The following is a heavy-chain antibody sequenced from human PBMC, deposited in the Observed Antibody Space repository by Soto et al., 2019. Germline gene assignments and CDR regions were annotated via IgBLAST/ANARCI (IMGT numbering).Heavy chain of an antibody. CDR2: IIPMFGTA. D-gene: IGHD2-15*01. V-gene: IGHV1-69*13. Sequence: SVKVSCKASGGTFSRDAISWVRQAPGQGLEWMGGIIPMFGTAKYAQKFQGRLTITADESTSTAYMEMRSLRSEDTAVYYCARGVVVVAASQLGWFDPWGQGTLVTVSS. CDR1: GGTFSRDA. J-gene: IGHJ5*02. CDR3: ARGVVVVAASQLGWFDP.